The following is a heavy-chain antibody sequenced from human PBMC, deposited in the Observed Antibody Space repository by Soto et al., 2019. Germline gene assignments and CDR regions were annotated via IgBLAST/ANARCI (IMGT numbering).Heavy chain of an antibody. D-gene: IGHD6-19*01. V-gene: IGHV3-48*02. CDR3: ARDWGSSGLYELNWFQH. Sequence: GGSLRLSCAASGFTFSSYSMNWVRQAPGKGLEWVSYISSSSSTMFYADSVKGRFTISRDNAKNSLYLQMNSLRDEDTAVYYCARDWGSSGLYELNWFQHWGQGTLVTVSS. CDR1: GFTFSSYS. J-gene: IGHJ5*01. CDR2: ISSSSSTM.